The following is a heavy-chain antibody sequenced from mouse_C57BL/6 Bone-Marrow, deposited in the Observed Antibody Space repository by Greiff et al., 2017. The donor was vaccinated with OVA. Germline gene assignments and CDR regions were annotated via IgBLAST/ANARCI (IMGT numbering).Heavy chain of an antibody. D-gene: IGHD1-1*01. Sequence: EVHLVESGGGLVKPGGSLKLSCAASGFTFSDYGMHWVRQAPEKGLEWVAYISSGSSSIYYADTVKGRFTISRDNAKNTLFLQMTSLRSEDTAMYDCARGYYGSSYGYFDVWGTGTTVTVSS. V-gene: IGHV5-17*01. J-gene: IGHJ1*03. CDR1: GFTFSDYG. CDR3: ARGYYGSSYGYFDV. CDR2: ISSGSSSI.